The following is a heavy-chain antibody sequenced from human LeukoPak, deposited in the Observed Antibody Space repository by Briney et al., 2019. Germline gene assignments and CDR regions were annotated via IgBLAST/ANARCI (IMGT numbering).Heavy chain of an antibody. D-gene: IGHD6-6*01. Sequence: GGSLRLSCATSGFTFSNYPMNWVRQAPGKGLEWISTISISDFTHYTDSVKGRFTISRDNSKNTLYLQMNSLRAEDTAVYYCARGTKLPPDYWGQGTLVTVSS. J-gene: IGHJ4*02. CDR2: ISISDFT. V-gene: IGHV3-23*01. CDR3: ARGTKLPPDY. CDR1: GFTFSNYP.